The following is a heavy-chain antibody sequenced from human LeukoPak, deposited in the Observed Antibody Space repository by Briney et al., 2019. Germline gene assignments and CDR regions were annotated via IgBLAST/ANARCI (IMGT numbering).Heavy chain of an antibody. CDR2: IFPSGGEI. CDR3: ATYRQVLLPFES. CDR1: GFTFSTFA. V-gene: IGHV3-23*01. Sequence: GGSLRLSCAASGFTFSTFAMIWVRQPPGKGLEWVSSIFPSGGEIHYADSVRGRFTISRDNSKSTLSLQMNSLGAEDTAIYYCATYRQVLLPFESWGQGTLVTVSS. D-gene: IGHD2-8*02. J-gene: IGHJ4*02.